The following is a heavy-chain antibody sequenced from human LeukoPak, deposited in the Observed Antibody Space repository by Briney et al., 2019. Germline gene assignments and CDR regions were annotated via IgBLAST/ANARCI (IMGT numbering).Heavy chain of an antibody. CDR2: IIPIFGTV. J-gene: IGHJ6*03. V-gene: IGHV1-69*05. Sequence: GASVKVSCKASGGTFSSYAISWVRQAPGQGLEWMGGIIPIFGTVNYAQKFQGRVTITTDESTSTAYMELSSLRSEDTAVYYCARWVLPRLGATQTYYYYYMDVWGKGTTVTVSS. D-gene: IGHD3-16*01. CDR1: GGTFSSYA. CDR3: ARWVLPRLGATQTYYYYYMDV.